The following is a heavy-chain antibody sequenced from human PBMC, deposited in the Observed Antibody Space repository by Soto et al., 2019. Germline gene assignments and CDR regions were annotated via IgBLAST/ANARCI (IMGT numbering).Heavy chain of an antibody. CDR1: GFTFSSYA. CDR3: AKSPEVISTSFDY. J-gene: IGHJ4*02. V-gene: IGHV3-23*01. D-gene: IGHD3-22*01. Sequence: PGGSLRLSCVASGFTFSSYALNWVCQAPGRRLEWVSAISGSGGTTYYADSVKGRFTISRDNSKNTLFLQMNSLRAEDAAIYYCAKSPEVISTSFDYWGQGRLVTVSS. CDR2: ISGSGGTT.